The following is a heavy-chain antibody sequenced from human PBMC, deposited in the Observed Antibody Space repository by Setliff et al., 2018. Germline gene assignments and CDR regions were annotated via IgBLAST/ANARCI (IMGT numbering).Heavy chain of an antibody. CDR2: IKHTGST. CDR3: ARGRNVAARLYDS. J-gene: IGHJ4*02. Sequence: SETLSLTCAASGGTFSDYHWTWIRQSPGKGLEWIGEIKHTGSTNYNPSLKSRVNISVDTSKNQYSLKLSSVTAADTAVYYCARGRNVAARLYDSWGQGTLVTV. D-gene: IGHD6-6*01. CDR1: GGTFSDYH. V-gene: IGHV4-34*01.